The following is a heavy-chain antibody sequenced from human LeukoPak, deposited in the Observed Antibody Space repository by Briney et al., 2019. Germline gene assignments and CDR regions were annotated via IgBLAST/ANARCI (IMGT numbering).Heavy chain of an antibody. Sequence: SETLSLTCTVSGGSISSSSYYWGWIHQPPGKGLEWIGSIYYSGSTYYNPSLKSRVTISIDTSKNQFSLKLSSVTAADTAVYYCARTSSSWDYYYYMDVWGKGTTVTVSS. CDR2: IYYSGST. D-gene: IGHD6-13*01. CDR1: GGSISSSSYY. J-gene: IGHJ6*03. CDR3: ARTSSSWDYYYYMDV. V-gene: IGHV4-39*07.